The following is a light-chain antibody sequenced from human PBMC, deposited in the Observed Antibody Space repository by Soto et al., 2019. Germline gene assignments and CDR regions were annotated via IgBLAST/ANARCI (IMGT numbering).Light chain of an antibody. V-gene: IGLV2-8*01. CDR3: SSYAGNSKYV. J-gene: IGLJ1*01. CDR1: SSDVGGYNY. CDR2: EVN. Sequence: QSVLTQPPSASGSSGQSVTISCTGTSSDVGGYNYVSWYQRHPGKAPKLMIYEVNKRPSGVPDRFSGSKSGNTASLTVSGLQAEDEADYYCSSYAGNSKYVFGIGTKVTVL.